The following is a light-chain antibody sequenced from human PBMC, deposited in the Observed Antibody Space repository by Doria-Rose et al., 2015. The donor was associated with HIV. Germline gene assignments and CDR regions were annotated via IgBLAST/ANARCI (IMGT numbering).Light chain of an antibody. CDR1: QSFSSTY. CDR3: HQYGTSWT. CDR2: DGS. J-gene: IGKJ1*01. V-gene: IGKV3-20*01. Sequence: TQSPGTLSLSPGERATLSCRASQSFSSTYLAWYQQKPGQAPSLLIYDGSTRATVIPDRFSVSRYGTDFTLTINRLEPEDFALYYCHQYGTSWTFGQGTKVEI.